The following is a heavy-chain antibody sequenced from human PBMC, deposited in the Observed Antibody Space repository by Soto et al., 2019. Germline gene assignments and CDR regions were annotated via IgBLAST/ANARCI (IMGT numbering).Heavy chain of an antibody. D-gene: IGHD3-10*01. CDR1: GGSVSSGSYY. Sequence: QVQLQESGPGLVKPSETLSLTCTVSGGSVSSGSYYWSWIRQPPGKGLEWIGYIYYSGSTNYNPSLKSRVTISVDTSKNQFSLKLSSVTAADTAVYYCARDPQGITMVRGVYYYYYGMDVWGQGTTVTVSS. V-gene: IGHV4-61*01. J-gene: IGHJ6*02. CDR2: IYYSGST. CDR3: ARDPQGITMVRGVYYYYYGMDV.